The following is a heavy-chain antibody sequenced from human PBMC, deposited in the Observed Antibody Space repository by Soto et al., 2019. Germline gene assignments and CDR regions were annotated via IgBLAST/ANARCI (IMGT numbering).Heavy chain of an antibody. CDR1: GFTFSRYG. Sequence: GGSLRLSCATSGFTFSRYGMHWVRQPSGKGLEWVAFMWYDGSEQYYTDSVRGRFTISRDNSQSTLYLQMNSLRAEDTAVYYCAAGREFFDYWGQGIVVTVSS. J-gene: IGHJ4*02. V-gene: IGHV3-30*02. CDR2: MWYDGSEQ. D-gene: IGHD3-10*01. CDR3: AAGREFFDY.